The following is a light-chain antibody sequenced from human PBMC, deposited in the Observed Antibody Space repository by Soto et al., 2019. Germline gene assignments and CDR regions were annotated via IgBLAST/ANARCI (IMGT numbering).Light chain of an antibody. CDR1: SSDVGGYNY. Sequence: QSVLTHPASASGSPGQSVTISCTGTSSDVGGYNYVSWYQQEPGKAPKLMIYEVTKRPSGVPDRFSGSKSGNTASLTVSGLQAGDAGDYYYCSSYSGSNNPYVFGTGTKVTVL. CDR3: SSYSGSNNPYV. J-gene: IGLJ1*01. V-gene: IGLV2-8*01. CDR2: EVT.